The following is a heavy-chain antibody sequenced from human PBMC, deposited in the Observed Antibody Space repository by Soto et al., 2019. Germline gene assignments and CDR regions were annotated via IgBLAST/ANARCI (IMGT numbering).Heavy chain of an antibody. CDR2: IYYSATT. J-gene: IGHJ5*02. Sequence: SETLSLTCAVCGGSFSGYNWAWIRQPPGKGLEWIASIYYSATTYYHPSLKSRVTTSVDTPKNQVSLRLSSVTVADTAVYYCVRHWYSSGNNWFDPWGQGTQVTVSS. V-gene: IGHV4-39*01. CDR3: VRHWYSSGNNWFDP. CDR1: GGSFSGYN. D-gene: IGHD1-1*01.